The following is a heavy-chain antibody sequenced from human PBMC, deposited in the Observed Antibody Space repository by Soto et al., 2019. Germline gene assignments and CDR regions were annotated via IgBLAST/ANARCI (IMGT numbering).Heavy chain of an antibody. CDR1: GYGVTSYG. CDR3: AISRVQREWLRRYHYGRDV. V-gene: IGHV1-18*01. CDR2: ISAYNGNT. D-gene: IGHD6-19*01. Sequence: GASVKVSSKASGYGVTSYGISWLRQSPGQGLEGMGWISAYNGNTNYAQKLQGRVTMTTDTTTSTAYMELRSLRSDDTAVYYCAISRVQREWLRRYHYGRDVWGQGTTVAVAS. J-gene: IGHJ6*02.